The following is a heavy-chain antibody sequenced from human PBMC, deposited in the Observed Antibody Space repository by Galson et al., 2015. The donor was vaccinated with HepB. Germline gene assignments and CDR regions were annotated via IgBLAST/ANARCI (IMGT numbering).Heavy chain of an antibody. V-gene: IGHV1-18*04. CDR2: ISPHNGYT. J-gene: IGHJ4*02. D-gene: IGHD2-21*01. CDR3: ARHCGGDYCVCDY. CDR1: GYIFTTYG. Sequence: SVKVSCKASGYIFTTYGISWVRQAPGQGLEWMGWISPHNGYTNYAPKVQGRVTLTTETSTKTSYMEPRNLRSDDTAVYYCARHCGGDYCVCDYWGQGTLVTVSS.